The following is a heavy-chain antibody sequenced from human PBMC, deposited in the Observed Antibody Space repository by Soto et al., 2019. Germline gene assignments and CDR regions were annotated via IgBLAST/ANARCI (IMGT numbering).Heavy chain of an antibody. J-gene: IGHJ5*02. CDR2: IVVGSDTR. CDR3: AAGRAACGTIWLDP. D-gene: IGHD6-13*01. V-gene: IGHV1-58*01. CDR1: GFAFISSA. Sequence: SVKVSCKASGFAFISSAVQWVRQARGQRLEWIGWIVVGSDTRNYAQKFQERVTISRDMSTSTVYMEMSSLRSEDTAVYYCAAGRAACGTIWLDPWGQGTMVTVYS.